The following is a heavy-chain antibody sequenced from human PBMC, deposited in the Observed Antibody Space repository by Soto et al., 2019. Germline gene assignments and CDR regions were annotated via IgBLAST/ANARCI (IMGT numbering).Heavy chain of an antibody. V-gene: IGHV4-4*02. CDR2: LHHIGYT. CDR3: TKNSAYALDY. Sequence: VRLQESGPGLVKPSETLSLTCDVSDFSITNDNWWSWVRQSPGGGLEWIGELHHIGYTTYNPSLASRVTMSVDTSNNQFFLKLHSVTAADTAVYYCTKNSAYALDYWGQGTLVTVSS. D-gene: IGHD5-12*01. J-gene: IGHJ4*02. CDR1: DFSITNDNW.